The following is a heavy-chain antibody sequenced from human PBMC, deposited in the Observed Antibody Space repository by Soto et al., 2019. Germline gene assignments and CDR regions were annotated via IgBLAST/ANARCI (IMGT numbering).Heavy chain of an antibody. CDR2: INPGSGSP. D-gene: IGHD5-12*01. CDR3: TRPRRDGYNYGFDY. V-gene: IGHV1-46*01. J-gene: IGHJ4*02. Sequence: ASVKVSCKASGYSFTSYYMHCVRQAPGQGLEWMGIINPGSGSPSYAQKFQGRVTMTRDTSTSTVYMELSSLRSEDTAVYYCTRPRRDGYNYGFDYWGQGTLVTVSS. CDR1: GYSFTSYY.